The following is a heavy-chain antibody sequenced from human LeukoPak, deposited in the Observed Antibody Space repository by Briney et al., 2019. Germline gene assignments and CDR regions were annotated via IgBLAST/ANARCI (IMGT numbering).Heavy chain of an antibody. Sequence: GGSLRLSCAASGFTFSSYWMHWVRQAPGKGLVWVSRINSDGSSTSYADSVKGRFTISRDNAKNTLYLQMNSLRAEDTAVYYCARAKISYSSSSAVDPWGQGTLVTVS. V-gene: IGHV3-74*01. D-gene: IGHD6-6*01. CDR3: ARAKISYSSSSAVDP. J-gene: IGHJ5*02. CDR1: GFTFSSYW. CDR2: INSDGSST.